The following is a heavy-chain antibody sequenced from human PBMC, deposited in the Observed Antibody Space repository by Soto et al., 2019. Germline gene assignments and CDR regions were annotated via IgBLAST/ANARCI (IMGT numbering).Heavy chain of an antibody. V-gene: IGHV4-39*01. CDR3: LRVVEAATRHTAFYS. CDR2: VYYSGGA. D-gene: IGHD2-15*01. Sequence: SETLSLTCDVSGGSIDNSHSFWGWIRQPPGKGLEFIGSVYYSGGAYYNPSLKSRVTVSVDTSKNQFSLRVNSVTAADTAVYYCLRVVEAATRHTAFYSSGHGILVTVS. CDR1: GGSIDNSHSF. J-gene: IGHJ5*01.